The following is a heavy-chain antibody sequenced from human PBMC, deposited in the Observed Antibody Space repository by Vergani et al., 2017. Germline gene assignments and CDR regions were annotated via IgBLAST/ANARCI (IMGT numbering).Heavy chain of an antibody. D-gene: IGHD3-3*01. CDR1: GGSISSYY. V-gene: IGHV4-59*01. CDR3: AKGGDEFWSGSLWDY. CDR2: IYYSGST. Sequence: QVQLQESGPGLVKPSETLSLTCTVSGGSISSYYWSWIRQPPGKGLEWIGYIYYSGSTNYNPSLKSRVTRSVDTSKNQFSLKLSSVTAADTAVYYCAKGGDEFWSGSLWDYWGQGTLVTVSS. J-gene: IGHJ4*02.